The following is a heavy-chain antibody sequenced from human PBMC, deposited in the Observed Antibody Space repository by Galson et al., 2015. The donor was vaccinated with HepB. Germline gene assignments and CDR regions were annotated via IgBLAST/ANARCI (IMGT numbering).Heavy chain of an antibody. CDR3: ARGVVYAMCDY. CDR2: ISSSSSTI. D-gene: IGHD2-8*02. CDR1: GFTFSSYG. V-gene: IGHV3-48*01. J-gene: IGHJ4*02. Sequence: SLRLSCAASGFTFSSYGMHWVRQAPGKGLEWVSYISSSSSTIYYADSVKGRFTISRDNAKNSLYLQMNSLRAEDTAVYYCARGVVYAMCDYWGQGTLVTVSS.